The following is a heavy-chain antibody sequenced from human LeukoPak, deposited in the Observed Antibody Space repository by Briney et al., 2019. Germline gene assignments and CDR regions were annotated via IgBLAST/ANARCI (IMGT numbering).Heavy chain of an antibody. CDR1: GFTFSSYW. V-gene: IGHV3-7*01. D-gene: IGHD2-15*01. CDR2: IKQDGSEK. CDR3: ARDYRGYRAPYYFDY. J-gene: IGHJ4*02. Sequence: GGSLRLSCAASGFTFSSYWMSWVRQAPGKGLEWVANIKQDGSEKYYVDSVKGRFTISRDNAKNSLYLQINSLRAEDTAVYYCARDYRGYRAPYYFDYWGQGTLVTGSS.